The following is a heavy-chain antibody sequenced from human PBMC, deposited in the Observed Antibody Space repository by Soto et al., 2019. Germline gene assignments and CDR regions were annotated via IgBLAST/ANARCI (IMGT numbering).Heavy chain of an antibody. V-gene: IGHV4-39*01. Sequence: LSLTCTVSGGSVTNSSYYWGWIRQSPGKGLEWIGSVYYRGRSYSKSSVKSRVTISVDTSKNRFSLSLNSVTASDTAVYFCVSQRTTVPTQAYFDYWGPGALVTVS. CDR3: VSQRTTVPTQAYFDY. CDR1: GGSVTNSSYY. D-gene: IGHD4-17*01. J-gene: IGHJ4*02. CDR2: VYYRGRS.